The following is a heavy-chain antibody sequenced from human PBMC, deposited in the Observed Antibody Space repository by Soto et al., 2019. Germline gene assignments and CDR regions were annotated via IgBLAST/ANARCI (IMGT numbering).Heavy chain of an antibody. CDR1: GFTFSSYA. J-gene: IGHJ6*02. V-gene: IGHV3-30-3*01. Sequence: QVQLVESGGGVVQPGRSLRLSCAASGFTFSSYAMHWVRQAPGKGLEWVAVISYDGSNKYYADSVKGRFTISRDNSKNTLYLQMNSLRAEDTAVYYCAREGVASSLNYYYGMDVWGQGTTVTVSS. D-gene: IGHD6-19*01. CDR2: ISYDGSNK. CDR3: AREGVASSLNYYYGMDV.